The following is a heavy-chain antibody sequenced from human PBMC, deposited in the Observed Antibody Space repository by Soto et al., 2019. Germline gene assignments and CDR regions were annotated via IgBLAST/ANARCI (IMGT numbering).Heavy chain of an antibody. D-gene: IGHD6-13*01. V-gene: IGHV3-66*01. J-gene: IGHJ4*02. Sequence: EVQLVESGGGLVQPGGSLRLSCAASGFTVSSNHMSWVRQAPGKGLEWVSVIYSGGGTYYADSVKGRFSFSRGNSKNTLYLQMNSLRAEDTAVYYCARGQLVVLHYWGQGTMVTVSS. CDR1: GFTVSSNH. CDR2: IYSGGGT. CDR3: ARGQLVVLHY.